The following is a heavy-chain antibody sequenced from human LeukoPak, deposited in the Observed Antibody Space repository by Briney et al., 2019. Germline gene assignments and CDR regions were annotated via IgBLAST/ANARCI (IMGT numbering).Heavy chain of an antibody. CDR2: IYHSGST. CDR3: ARDANIVVVVAAKQ. D-gene: IGHD2-15*01. J-gene: IGHJ4*02. CDR1: GYSISSGYY. V-gene: IGHV4-38-2*02. Sequence: SETLSLTCTVSGYSISSGYYWGWIRQPPGKGLEWIGSIYHSGSTYYNPSLKSRVTISVDTSKNQFSLKLSSVTAADTAVYYCARDANIVVVVAAKQWGQGTLVTVSS.